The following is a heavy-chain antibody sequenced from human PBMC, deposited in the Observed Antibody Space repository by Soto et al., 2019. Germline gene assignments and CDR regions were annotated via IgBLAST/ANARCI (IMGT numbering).Heavy chain of an antibody. Sequence: QVQLVESGGGVVQPGRSLRLSCAASGFTFSSYAMHWVRQAPGKGLEWVAVISYDGSNKYYADSVKGRFTISRDNSKNTLYLQMNSLRAEDTAVYYCAKGRVGGYYYYYGMDVWGQGTTVTVSS. CDR3: AKGRVGGYYYYYGMDV. V-gene: IGHV3-30*04. J-gene: IGHJ6*02. CDR2: ISYDGSNK. D-gene: IGHD2-15*01. CDR1: GFTFSSYA.